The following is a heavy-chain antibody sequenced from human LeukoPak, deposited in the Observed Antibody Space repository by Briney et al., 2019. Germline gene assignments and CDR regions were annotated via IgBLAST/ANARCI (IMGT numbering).Heavy chain of an antibody. V-gene: IGHV3-30*09. J-gene: IGHJ6*03. Sequence: GGSLRLSCAASGFTFRSYAMHWVRQAPGKGLEWLTVISFDGSNNYYADSVKGQFAVSRDNSKNTAYLQMNSLKTEDTAVYYCTSFTVTRRLEYYYMDVWGKGTTVTVSS. CDR2: ISFDGSNN. CDR1: GFTFRSYA. CDR3: TSFTVTRRLEYYYMDV. D-gene: IGHD4-17*01.